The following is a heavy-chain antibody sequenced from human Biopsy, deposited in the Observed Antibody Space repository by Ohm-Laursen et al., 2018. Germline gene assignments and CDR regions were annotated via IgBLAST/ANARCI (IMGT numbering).Heavy chain of an antibody. J-gene: IGHJ2*01. D-gene: IGHD2-2*01. Sequence: SVKVSCKPSGYTFTAFSVHWLRQAPGQGLEWMGWINPKSGDTDYPQNFQGRVSMTRDTSISTAHMDLSRLRSDDTAVYYCARGRRHCSGTCSRWYFDLWGRGTLVTVSS. CDR3: ARGRRHCSGTCSRWYFDL. CDR1: GYTFTAFS. CDR2: INPKSGDT. V-gene: IGHV1-2*02.